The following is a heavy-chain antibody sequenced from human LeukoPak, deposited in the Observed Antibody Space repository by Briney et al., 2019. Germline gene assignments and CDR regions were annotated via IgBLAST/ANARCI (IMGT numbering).Heavy chain of an antibody. Sequence: PSETLSLTCAIYGGSFSGYYWSWIRQPPGKGLEWIGEINHSGSTNYNPSLKSRVTISLDTSKNQLSLKLSYVTAADPAVYYCARGEGYYYDSSGYYWLPYWGQGTLVTVSS. CDR1: GGSFSGYY. J-gene: IGHJ4*02. CDR3: ARGEGYYYDSSGYYWLPY. D-gene: IGHD3-22*01. CDR2: INHSGST. V-gene: IGHV4-34*01.